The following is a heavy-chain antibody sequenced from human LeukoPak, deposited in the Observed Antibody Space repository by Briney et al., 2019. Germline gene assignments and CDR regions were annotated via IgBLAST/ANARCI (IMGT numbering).Heavy chain of an antibody. D-gene: IGHD3-3*01. J-gene: IGHJ4*02. V-gene: IGHV3-33*01. CDR3: ARDRSVVFDY. Sequence: PGRSLRLSRAASGFTFSSYGMHWVRQAPGKGLEWVALIWYDGSNKYYADSVKGRFTISRDNSKNTLYLQMNSLRAEDTAVYYCARDRSVVFDYWGQGTLVTVSS. CDR1: GFTFSSYG. CDR2: IWYDGSNK.